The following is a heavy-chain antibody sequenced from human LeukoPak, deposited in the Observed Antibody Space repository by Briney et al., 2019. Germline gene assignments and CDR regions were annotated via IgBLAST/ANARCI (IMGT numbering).Heavy chain of an antibody. CDR2: INPNSGGT. D-gene: IGHD5-24*01. CDR3: ARYPMATYYYYYYMDV. Sequence: ASVKVSCKASGYTFTGYYMHWVRQAPGQGLEWMGWINPNSGGTNYAQKFQGRVTMTTDTSTSTAYMELRSLRSDDTAVYYCARYPMATYYYYYYMDVWGKGTTVTVSS. V-gene: IGHV1-2*02. CDR1: GYTFTGYY. J-gene: IGHJ6*03.